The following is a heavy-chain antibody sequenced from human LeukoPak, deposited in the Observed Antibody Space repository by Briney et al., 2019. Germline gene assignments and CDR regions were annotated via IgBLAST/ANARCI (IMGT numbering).Heavy chain of an antibody. CDR2: INAGNGNT. V-gene: IGHV1-3*01. Sequence: ASVKVSCKASGYTFTSYGISWVRQAPGQRLEWMGWINAGNGNTKYSQKFQGRVTITRDTSASTAYMELSSLRSEDTAVYYCARAKTLVGAWRERGEFDYWGQGTLVTVSS. CDR1: GYTFTSYG. D-gene: IGHD1-26*01. J-gene: IGHJ4*02. CDR3: ARAKTLVGAWRERGEFDY.